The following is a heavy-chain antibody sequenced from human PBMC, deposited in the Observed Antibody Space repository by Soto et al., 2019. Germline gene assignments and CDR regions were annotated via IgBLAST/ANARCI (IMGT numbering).Heavy chain of an antibody. D-gene: IGHD7-27*01. CDR2: ISYDGSNK. Sequence: GGSLRLSCVASGFTFNTYGMHWVRQAPGKGLEWVAVISYDGSNKYYAKSVKGRFTISRDNSRNTLFLQMNSLRPEDTAEYYCAKENWGSGYYYYAMDVWGQGTTVTVSS. CDR3: AKENWGSGYYYYAMDV. CDR1: GFTFNTYG. J-gene: IGHJ6*02. V-gene: IGHV3-30*18.